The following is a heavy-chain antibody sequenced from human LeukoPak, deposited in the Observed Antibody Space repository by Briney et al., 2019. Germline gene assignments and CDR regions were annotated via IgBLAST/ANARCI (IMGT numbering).Heavy chain of an antibody. Sequence: SETLSLTCTVSGGSISSSSYYWSWIRQPPGKGLEWIGYIYYSGNTYYNPSLKSRVTISVDTSKNQFSLKLSSVTAADTAVYYCARSGDLLYYFDYWGQGTLVTVSS. J-gene: IGHJ4*02. D-gene: IGHD2-15*01. CDR1: GGSISSSSYY. CDR2: IYYSGNT. CDR3: ARSGDLLYYFDY. V-gene: IGHV4-61*01.